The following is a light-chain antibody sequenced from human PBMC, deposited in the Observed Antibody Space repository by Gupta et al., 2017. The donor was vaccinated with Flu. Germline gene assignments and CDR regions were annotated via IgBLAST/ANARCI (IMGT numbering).Light chain of an antibody. CDR3: QQSNTYPLT. Sequence: DIQMTQSPSTLSASVGDRVTITCRASQSISSWLAWYQQKPGKAPKLLIYQASSLESGVPSRFSGSGSETEFTLTSNSLQPDDFATYYCQQSNTYPLTFGGGTKVEIK. CDR1: QSISSW. V-gene: IGKV1-5*03. J-gene: IGKJ4*01. CDR2: QAS.